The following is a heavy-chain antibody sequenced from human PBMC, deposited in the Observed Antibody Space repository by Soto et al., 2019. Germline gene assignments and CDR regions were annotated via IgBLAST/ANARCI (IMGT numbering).Heavy chain of an antibody. Sequence: SETLSLTCSVSGASISSRDYYWGWIRQTPGKGLEWIGNIDYNGVTYYNPSLKSRVTVSKDTSRNQFSLKVASVTAADTAIYYCGRVMIGTSRHTDSDYWGQGTPVTVYS. D-gene: IGHD2-2*01. CDR2: IDYNGVT. CDR1: GASISSRDYY. J-gene: IGHJ4*02. V-gene: IGHV4-39*01. CDR3: GRVMIGTSRHTDSDY.